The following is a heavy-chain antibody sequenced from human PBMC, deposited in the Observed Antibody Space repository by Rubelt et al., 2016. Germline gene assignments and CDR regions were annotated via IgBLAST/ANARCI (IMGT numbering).Heavy chain of an antibody. CDR3: ARDRNYYDSSGYPDY. CDR2: INPNSGGT. D-gene: IGHD3-22*01. Sequence: APGQGLEWMGWINPNSGGTNCAQKFQGRVTITRDTSISTAYMELSRLRSDDTAVYYCARDRNYYDSSGYPDYWGQGTLVTVSS. J-gene: IGHJ4*02. V-gene: IGHV1-2*02.